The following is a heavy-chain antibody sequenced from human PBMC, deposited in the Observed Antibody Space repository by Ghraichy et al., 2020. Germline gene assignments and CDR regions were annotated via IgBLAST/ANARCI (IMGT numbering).Heavy chain of an antibody. J-gene: IGHJ5*02. CDR2: INHSGST. Sequence: SETLSLTCGVHGGSFSGYYWSWIRQPPGKGLEWIGEINHSGSTNYNPSLKSRVTISVDTSKNQFSLKLSSVTAPDTAMYYCARVSSTMVRGVIINRRSDLRPNWFDPWGQGTLVTVSS. V-gene: IGHV4-34*01. D-gene: IGHD3-10*01. CDR1: GGSFSGYY. CDR3: ARVSSTMVRGVIINRRSDLRPNWFDP.